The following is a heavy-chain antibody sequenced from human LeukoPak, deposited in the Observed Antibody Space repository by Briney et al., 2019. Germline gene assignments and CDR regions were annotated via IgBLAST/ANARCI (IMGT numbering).Heavy chain of an antibody. J-gene: IGHJ6*03. CDR2: IYYSGST. Sequence: TSETLSLTCTVSGGSISSYYWGWIRQPPGKGLEWIGSIYYSGSTYYNPSLKSRVTISVDTSKNQFSLKLSSVTAADTAVYYCARHGYYYYYMDVWGKGTTVTVSS. V-gene: IGHV4-39*01. CDR1: GGSISSYY. CDR3: ARHGYYYYYMDV.